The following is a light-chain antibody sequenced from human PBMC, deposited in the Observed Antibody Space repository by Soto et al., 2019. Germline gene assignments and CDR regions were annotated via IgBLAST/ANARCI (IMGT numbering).Light chain of an antibody. CDR1: QSIGKH. Sequence: DIQMTQSPSFLSASGGDRVAITCRASQSIGKHLNWYQQKPGKAPKFLIYGASTLQSGVPSRFTGSGSGTDFTLTVNSLQAEDFATYYCQQSYTSPTTFGQGTRLEIK. V-gene: IGKV1-39*01. CDR3: QQSYTSPTT. CDR2: GAS. J-gene: IGKJ5*01.